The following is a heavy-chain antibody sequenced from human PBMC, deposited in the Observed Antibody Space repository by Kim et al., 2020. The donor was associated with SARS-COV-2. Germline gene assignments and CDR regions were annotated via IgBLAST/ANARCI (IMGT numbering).Heavy chain of an antibody. CDR2: IIPTLDT. Sequence: SVKVSCKASGGTFSSYGVTWVRQAPGQGLEWMGRIIPTLDTNYAQKFRGRVTITADTSTSTAYMELTSLTSEDTAVYFCARENGYCTNTICYNPFAYWG. V-gene: IGHV1-69*04. J-gene: IGHJ4*01. D-gene: IGHD2-2*02. CDR1: GGTFSSYG. CDR3: ARENGYCTNTICYNPFAY.